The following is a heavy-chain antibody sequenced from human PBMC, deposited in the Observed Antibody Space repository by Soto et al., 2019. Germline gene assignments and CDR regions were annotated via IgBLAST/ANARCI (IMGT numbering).Heavy chain of an antibody. V-gene: IGHV1-69*13. J-gene: IGHJ4*02. D-gene: IGHD3-16*02. CDR3: ARYDYVWGSYRYFDY. Sequence: ASVKVSCKASGVTFSSYAISSVRQAPGQGLEWMGGIIPIFGTANYAQKFQGRVTITADESTSTAYMELSSLRSEDTAVYYCARYDYVWGSYRYFDYWGQGTLVTVSS. CDR1: GVTFSSYA. CDR2: IIPIFGTA.